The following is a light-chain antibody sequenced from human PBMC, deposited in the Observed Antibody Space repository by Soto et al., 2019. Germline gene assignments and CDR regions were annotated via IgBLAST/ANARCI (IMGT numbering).Light chain of an antibody. J-gene: IGKJ1*01. CDR1: QSVSSN. CDR3: QEYNSWPGT. V-gene: IGKV3D-15*01. Sequence: EIVMTQSPATLSVSPGERATLSCRASQSVSSNLAWYQQKPGQAPRVLIYGASKRATGIPDRFSGSGSRTEFALTISSLQSEDFAIYYCQEYNSWPGTFGQGTKVDI. CDR2: GAS.